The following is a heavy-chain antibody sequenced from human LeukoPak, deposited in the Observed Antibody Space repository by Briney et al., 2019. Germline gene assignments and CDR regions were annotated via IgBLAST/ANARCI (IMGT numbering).Heavy chain of an antibody. CDR2: IHPNNGGT. Sequence: ASVKVSCKASGYTFTGYYMHWVRQAPGQGLEWIGWIHPNNGGTNYAQNFQGRVTMTRDTSISTAYMELSRLRSDDTAVYYCARLEGYCSSTSCYAESRVDFWGQGTLVTVSS. CDR1: GYTFTGYY. J-gene: IGHJ4*02. CDR3: ARLEGYCSSTSCYAESRVDF. V-gene: IGHV1-2*02. D-gene: IGHD2-2*01.